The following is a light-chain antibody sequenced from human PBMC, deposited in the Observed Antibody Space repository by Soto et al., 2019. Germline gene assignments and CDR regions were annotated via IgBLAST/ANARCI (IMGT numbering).Light chain of an antibody. CDR1: QNIRTY. V-gene: IGKV1-39*01. CDR2: AAS. J-gene: IGKJ4*01. CDR3: QQTFSTPLT. Sequence: DIQVTQSPSSLSASVGDRVTITCRASQNIRTYLNWYQQRPGKPPKLLIYAASNLQSGIPSRFSGSGSGTDFTLTINSLQPEDFTTYYCQQTFSTPLTFGGGTRVEIK.